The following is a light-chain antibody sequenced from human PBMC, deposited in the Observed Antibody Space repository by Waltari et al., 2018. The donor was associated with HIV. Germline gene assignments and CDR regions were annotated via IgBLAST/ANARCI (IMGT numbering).Light chain of an antibody. Sequence: QSALTQPASVSGSPGQSITISCTGPSSDVGGYNYVSWYQQHPGKAPKLLIYEVSNRHSGVYNRVSCSKSGNTASLTISGLQAEDEADYYCRSYTSSSTLVFGTGTKVTVL. CDR2: EVS. CDR3: RSYTSSSTLV. V-gene: IGLV2-14*01. CDR1: SSDVGGYNY. J-gene: IGLJ1*01.